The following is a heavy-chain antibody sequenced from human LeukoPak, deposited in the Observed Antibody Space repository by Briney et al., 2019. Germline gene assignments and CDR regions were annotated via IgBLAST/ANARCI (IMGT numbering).Heavy chain of an antibody. D-gene: IGHD2-2*01. V-gene: IGHV3-21*01. CDR3: AREGGQGYCSSTSCRTYYYMDV. CDR2: ISSSSSYI. J-gene: IGHJ6*03. Sequence: GGSLRLSCAASGFTFSSYSMNWVRQAPGKGLEWVSSISSSSSYIYYADSVKGRFTISRDNAKNSLYLQMNSLRAEDTAVYYCAREGGQGYCSSTSCRTYYYMDVWGKGTTATVSS. CDR1: GFTFSSYS.